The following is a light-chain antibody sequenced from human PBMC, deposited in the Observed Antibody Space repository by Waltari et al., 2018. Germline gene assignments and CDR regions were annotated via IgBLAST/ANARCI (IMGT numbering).Light chain of an antibody. V-gene: IGKV1-39*01. CDR3: QQRYSSGH. Sequence: DIQMTQSPSSLSASVGDRVTITCRASQSISTYLNWYQQKPGKAPKLLIYSASNLQSGVSSRFSGRGSGTDFALTINSLQPEDFATYYCQQRYSSGHFGQGTRLDIK. CDR1: QSISTY. CDR2: SAS. J-gene: IGKJ5*01.